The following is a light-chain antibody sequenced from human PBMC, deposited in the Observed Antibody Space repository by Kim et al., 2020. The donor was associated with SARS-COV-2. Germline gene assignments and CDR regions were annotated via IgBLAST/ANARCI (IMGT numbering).Light chain of an antibody. CDR1: ILRNYY. V-gene: IGLV3-19*01. J-gene: IGLJ3*02. CDR2: GRN. CDR3: NSRDSSGNHLV. Sequence: GQTGRITCERVILRNYYASWYQQKPRQAPVVVIYGRNDRPTGIPDRFSGSNSGNTASLTITGAQADDEANYYCNSRDSSGNHLVFGGGTQLTVL.